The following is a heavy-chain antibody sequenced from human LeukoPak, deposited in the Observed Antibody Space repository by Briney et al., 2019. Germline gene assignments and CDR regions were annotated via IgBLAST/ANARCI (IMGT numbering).Heavy chain of an antibody. CDR1: GFTFSSYS. CDR2: IKQDGSEK. Sequence: GGSLRLSCAASGFTFSSYSMNWVRQAPGKGLEWVANIKQDGSEKYYVDSVKGRFTIPRDNAKNSLYLQMNSLRAEDTAVYYCAREYYDFWSGYPLDYWGQGTLVTVSS. CDR3: AREYYDFWSGYPLDY. V-gene: IGHV3-7*01. D-gene: IGHD3-3*01. J-gene: IGHJ4*02.